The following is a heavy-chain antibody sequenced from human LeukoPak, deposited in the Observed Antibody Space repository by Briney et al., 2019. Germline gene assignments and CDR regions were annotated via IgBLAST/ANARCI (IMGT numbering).Heavy chain of an antibody. CDR2: IKSKTDGGTT. Sequence: GGSLRLSCAASGFTFSNAWMSWVRQAPGKGLEWVGRIKSKTDGGTTDYAAPVKGRFTISRDDSKNTLYLQMNSLRAEDTAVYYCARGVSLFDYWGQGTLVTVSS. CDR1: GFTFSNAW. D-gene: IGHD2-8*01. V-gene: IGHV3-15*05. J-gene: IGHJ4*02. CDR3: ARGVSLFDY.